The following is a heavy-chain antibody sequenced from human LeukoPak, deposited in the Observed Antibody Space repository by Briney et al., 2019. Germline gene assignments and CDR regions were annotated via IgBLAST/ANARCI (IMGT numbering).Heavy chain of an antibody. CDR2: ISSSGSTI. Sequence: GGSLRLSCAASGFTFSSYEMNWVRQAPGKGLEWVSYISSSGSTIYYADSVKGRFTISRDNSKNTLYLQMNSLRAEDMAVYHCAKDQKEAAPHNWFDPWGQGTLVTVSS. J-gene: IGHJ5*02. CDR3: AKDQKEAAPHNWFDP. V-gene: IGHV3-48*03. CDR1: GFTFSSYE. D-gene: IGHD6-25*01.